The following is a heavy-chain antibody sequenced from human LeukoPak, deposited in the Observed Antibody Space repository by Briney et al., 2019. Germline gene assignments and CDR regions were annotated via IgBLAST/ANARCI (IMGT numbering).Heavy chain of an antibody. CDR1: GYSISSGYY. CDR2: IYHSGST. CDR3: ARGQARLSWFDP. D-gene: IGHD6-19*01. J-gene: IGHJ5*02. Sequence: SGTLSLTCTVSGYSISSGYYWGWVRQPPGKGLEWIGGIYHSGSTYYNPSLKSRVTISVDTSKNQFFLKLRSVTAADTAVYYCARGQARLSWFDPWGQGTLVTVSS. V-gene: IGHV4-38-2*02.